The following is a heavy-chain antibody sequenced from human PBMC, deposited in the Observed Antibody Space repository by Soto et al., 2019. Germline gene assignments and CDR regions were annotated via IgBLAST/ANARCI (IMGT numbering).Heavy chain of an antibody. CDR1: GGSISSGDYY. V-gene: IGHV4-30-4*01. CDR2: IYYSGST. D-gene: IGHD3-16*01. CDR3: ARLSSRMINAFDI. J-gene: IGHJ3*02. Sequence: SETLSLTCTVSGGSISSGDYYWSWIRQPPGKGLEWIGYIYYSGSTYYNPSLKSRVTISVDTSKNQFSLKLSSVTAADTAVYYCARLSSRMINAFDIWGQGTMVTVS.